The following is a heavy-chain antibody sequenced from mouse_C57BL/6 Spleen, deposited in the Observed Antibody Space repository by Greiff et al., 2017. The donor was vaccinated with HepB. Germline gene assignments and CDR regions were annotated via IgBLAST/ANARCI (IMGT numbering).Heavy chain of an antibody. Sequence: DVQLQESGPGLVKPSQSLSLTCSVTGYSITSGYYWNWIRQFPGNKLEWMGYISYDGSNNYNPYLKNRISITRDTSKNQFFLKLNSVTTEDTATYYCARGDYYGYDGNAMDYWGQGTSVTVSS. CDR3: ARGDYYGYDGNAMDY. V-gene: IGHV3-6*01. CDR1: GYSITSGYY. CDR2: ISYDGSN. D-gene: IGHD2-2*01. J-gene: IGHJ4*01.